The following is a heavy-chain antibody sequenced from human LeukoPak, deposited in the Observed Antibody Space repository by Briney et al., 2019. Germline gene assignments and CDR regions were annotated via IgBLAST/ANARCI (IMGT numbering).Heavy chain of an antibody. V-gene: IGHV3-30*01. Sequence: PGRSLRLSCAASGFTFSSYAMHWVRQAPGKGLEWVAVMSYDGSNKYYADSVKGRFTISRDNSKNTLYLQMNSLRAEDTAVYHCASVELTTVTNFGLLNWFDPWGQGTLVTVSS. J-gene: IGHJ5*02. CDR1: GFTFSSYA. D-gene: IGHD4-11*01. CDR3: ASVELTTVTNFGLLNWFDP. CDR2: MSYDGSNK.